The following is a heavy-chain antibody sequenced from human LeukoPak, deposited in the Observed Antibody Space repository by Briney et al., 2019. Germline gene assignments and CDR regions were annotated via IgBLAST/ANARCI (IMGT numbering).Heavy chain of an antibody. CDR2: INHSGST. Sequence: PSETLSLTCAVYGGSFSGYYWSWIRQPPGKGLEWIGEINHSGSTNYNPSLKSRVTISVDTSKNQFSLKLSSVTAADTAVYYCARGDIVVVPAARLGSYYGMDVWGQGTTVTVSS. CDR3: ARGDIVVVPAARLGSYYGMDV. CDR1: GGSFSGYY. J-gene: IGHJ6*02. D-gene: IGHD2-2*01. V-gene: IGHV4-34*01.